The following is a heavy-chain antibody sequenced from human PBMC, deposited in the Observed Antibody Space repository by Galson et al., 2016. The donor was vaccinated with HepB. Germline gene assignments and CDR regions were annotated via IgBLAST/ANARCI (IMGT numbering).Heavy chain of an antibody. Sequence: SETLSLTCSVSGGSISSSSYYWGWIRQPPGKGLEWIGSIYYSGSAHFNPSLKSRVSMSVDTSKDQFSLKLTSVIAADTAVYFCARVAWTYSSYWYIDSWGQGALVTVSS. V-gene: IGHV4-39*01. CDR1: GGSISSSSYY. D-gene: IGHD6-13*01. CDR2: IYYSGSA. J-gene: IGHJ4*02. CDR3: ARVAWTYSSYWYIDS.